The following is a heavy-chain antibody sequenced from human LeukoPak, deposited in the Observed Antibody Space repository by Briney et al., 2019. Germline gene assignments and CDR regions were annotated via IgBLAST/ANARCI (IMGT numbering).Heavy chain of an antibody. CDR2: INHSGST. Sequence: GSLRLSCAASGFTFSSYVMHWVRQAPGKGLEWIGEINHSGSTNYNPSLKSRVTISVDTSKNQFSLKLSSVTAADTAVYYCAKIRDGYNYLDYWGQGTLVTVSS. D-gene: IGHD5-24*01. CDR1: GFTFSSYV. J-gene: IGHJ4*02. CDR3: AKIRDGYNYLDY. V-gene: IGHV4-34*08.